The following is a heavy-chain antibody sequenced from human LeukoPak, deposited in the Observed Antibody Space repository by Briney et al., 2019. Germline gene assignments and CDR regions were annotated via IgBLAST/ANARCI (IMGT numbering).Heavy chain of an antibody. CDR3: TREIIRNYDYVWGSYRYAPDY. D-gene: IGHD3-16*02. Sequence: GGSLRLSCTASGFTFGDYAMSWVRQAPGKGLEWVGFIRSKAYGGTTEYAASVKGRFTISRDDSKSIAYLQMNSLKTEDTAVYYCTREIIRNYDYVWGSYRYAPDYWGQGTLVTVSS. V-gene: IGHV3-49*04. CDR2: IRSKAYGGTT. CDR1: GFTFGDYA. J-gene: IGHJ4*02.